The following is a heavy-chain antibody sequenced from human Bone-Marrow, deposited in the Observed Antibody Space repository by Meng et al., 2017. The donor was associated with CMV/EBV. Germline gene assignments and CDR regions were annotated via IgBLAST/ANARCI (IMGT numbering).Heavy chain of an antibody. CDR1: GGSISSYC. Sequence: SETLSLTCTVSGGSISSYCWSWIRQPPGKGLEWIGYIYYSGSTKYNPSLTSRVTISVDTSKDQFSLKLSSVTAADTAVDYCARTLHPYSCAWFIDYWGQGTLVTVSS. CDR3: ARTLHPYSCAWFIDY. CDR2: IYYSGST. D-gene: IGHD6-19*01. V-gene: IGHV4-59*01. J-gene: IGHJ4*02.